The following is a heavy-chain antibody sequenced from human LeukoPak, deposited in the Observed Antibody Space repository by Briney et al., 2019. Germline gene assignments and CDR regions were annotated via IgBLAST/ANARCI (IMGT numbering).Heavy chain of an antibody. J-gene: IGHJ5*02. CDR3: ARLSLLLWFGELRYKWFDP. D-gene: IGHD3-10*01. V-gene: IGHV4-39*01. Sequence: PSETLSLTCTVSGDSISSSSYYWGWIRQPPGKGLEWIGNIYYSGSTYYNPSLKSRVTISVDTSKNQFSLRLYSVTAAGTAVYYCARLSLLLWFGELRYKWFDPWGQGTLATVSS. CDR1: GDSISSSSYY. CDR2: IYYSGST.